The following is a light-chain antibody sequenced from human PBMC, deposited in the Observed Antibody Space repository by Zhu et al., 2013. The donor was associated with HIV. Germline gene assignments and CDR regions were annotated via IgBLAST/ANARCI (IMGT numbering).Light chain of an antibody. CDR1: QSVSSN. V-gene: IGKV3-15*01. J-gene: IGKJ4*01. Sequence: EIVMTQSPATLSVSPGERATLSCRASQSVSSNLGWYQHKPGQAPRLLIYGASTRATGVPARFSGSGSGTEFTLTISSLQSEDFAVYFCQQYGNWPLTFGGGTKVEIK. CDR2: GAS. CDR3: QQYGNWPLT.